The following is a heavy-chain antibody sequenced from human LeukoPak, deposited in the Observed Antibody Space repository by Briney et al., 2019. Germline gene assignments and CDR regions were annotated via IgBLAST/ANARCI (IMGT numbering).Heavy chain of an antibody. J-gene: IGHJ4*02. D-gene: IGHD6-19*01. CDR1: GGSISSGSYY. CDR3: AHSSGWYESLDY. V-gene: IGHV4-61*02. CDR2: IYTSGST. Sequence: SETLSLTCTVSGGSISSGSYYWSWIRQPAGKGLEWIGRIYTSGSTNYNPSLKSRVTISVDTSKNQFSLKLSSVTAADTAVYYCAHSSGWYESLDYWGQGTLVTVSS.